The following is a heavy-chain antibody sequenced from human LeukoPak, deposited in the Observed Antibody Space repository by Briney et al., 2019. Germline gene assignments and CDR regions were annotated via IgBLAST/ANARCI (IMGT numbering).Heavy chain of an antibody. CDR3: ARGRYCSADICTGGDSFDI. CDR1: GGSISNYY. J-gene: IGHJ3*02. V-gene: IGHV4-4*07. D-gene: IGHD2-15*01. Sequence: KSSETLSLTCTVSGGSISNYYWSWIRQPAGKGLEWIGRKYARGSSNYNPPVQSRVTMSVDTSKNQFSLKLRSVTAADTAVYYCARGRYCSADICTGGDSFDIWGQGTMVSVST. CDR2: KYARGSS.